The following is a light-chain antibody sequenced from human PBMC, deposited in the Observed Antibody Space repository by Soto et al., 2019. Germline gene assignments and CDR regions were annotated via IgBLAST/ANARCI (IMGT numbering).Light chain of an antibody. J-gene: IGKJ1*01. CDR1: QSVSSY. CDR2: DAS. V-gene: IGKV3-20*01. Sequence: DIVLTQSLGTLSLSSGERAPLSSGASQSVSSYLAWYQQKPGQAPRLLIYDASYRATGIPVRFSGSGSGTDFTPTISRLEPEDFAVYYCQQYHSSPRTFGQGTKVDIK. CDR3: QQYHSSPRT.